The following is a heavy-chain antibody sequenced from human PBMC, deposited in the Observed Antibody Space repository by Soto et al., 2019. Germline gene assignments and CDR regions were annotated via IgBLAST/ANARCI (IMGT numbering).Heavy chain of an antibody. CDR3: ATDRAERYYYDSSGYSKRRPSWFDP. J-gene: IGHJ5*02. CDR2: FDPEDGET. CDR1: GYTLTELS. D-gene: IGHD3-22*01. Sequence: ASVKVSCKVSGYTLTELSMHWVRQAPGKGLEWMGGFDPEDGETIYAQKFQGRVTMTEDTSTDTAYMELSSLRSEDTAVYYCATDRAERYYYDSSGYSKRRPSWFDPWGQGTLVTVSS. V-gene: IGHV1-24*01.